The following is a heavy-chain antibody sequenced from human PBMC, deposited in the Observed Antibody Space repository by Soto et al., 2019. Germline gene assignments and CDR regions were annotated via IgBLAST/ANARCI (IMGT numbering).Heavy chain of an antibody. Sequence: EVQLVESGGGLVKPGGSLRLSCAASGFTFSSYSMNWVRQAPGKGLEWVSSISSSSSYIYYADSVKGRFTISRDNAKNSLYMQMNSVRAEDTAVYYCARDLRRYFDWLLPNGPFDYWGQGTLVTVSS. J-gene: IGHJ4*02. CDR3: ARDLRRYFDWLLPNGPFDY. CDR1: GFTFSSYS. CDR2: ISSSSSYI. V-gene: IGHV3-21*01. D-gene: IGHD3-9*01.